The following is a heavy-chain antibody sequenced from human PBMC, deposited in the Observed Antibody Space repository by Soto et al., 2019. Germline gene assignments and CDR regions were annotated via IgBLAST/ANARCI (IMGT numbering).Heavy chain of an antibody. CDR1: GGSISSSNW. V-gene: IGHV4-4*02. CDR2: IYHSGST. J-gene: IGHJ4*02. D-gene: IGHD3-10*01. Sequence: QVQLQESGPGLVKPSGTLSLTCAVSGGSISSSNWWSWVRQPPGKGLEWIGEIYHSGSTNYNPSPKSRVTISVDKSKNQFSLKLSSVTAADTAVYYCARRDSYGSGSYSWYYFDYWGQGTLVTVSS. CDR3: ARRDSYGSGSYSWYYFDY.